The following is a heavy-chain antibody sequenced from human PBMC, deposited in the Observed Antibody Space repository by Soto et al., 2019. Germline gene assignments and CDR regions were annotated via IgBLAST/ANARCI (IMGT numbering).Heavy chain of an antibody. CDR3: ARTPLDSSGYYYYGMDV. D-gene: IGHD3-22*01. J-gene: IGHJ6*02. CDR2: IDWDDDK. CDR1: GFSLSTSGMC. Sequence: SGPTLVNPTQTLTLTCTFSGFSLSTSGMCVSWIRQPPGKALEWLALIDWDDDKYYSTSLKTRLTISKDTSKNQVVLTMTSMDPVDTATYYCARTPLDSSGYYYYGMDVWGQGTTVTVSS. V-gene: IGHV2-70*01.